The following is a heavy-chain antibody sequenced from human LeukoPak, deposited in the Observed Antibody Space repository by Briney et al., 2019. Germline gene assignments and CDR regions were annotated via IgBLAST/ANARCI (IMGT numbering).Heavy chain of an antibody. CDR1: GGSISSGDYY. CDR3: ARGHYDSSGYYYNWYFDL. CDR2: IYYSGST. D-gene: IGHD3-22*01. J-gene: IGHJ2*01. Sequence: SQTLSLTCTVSGGSISSGDYYWSWTRQPPGKGLEWIGYIYYSGSTYYNPSLKSRVTISVDTSKNQFSLKLSSVTAADTAVYYCARGHYDSSGYYYNWYFDLWGRGTLVTVSS. V-gene: IGHV4-30-4*01.